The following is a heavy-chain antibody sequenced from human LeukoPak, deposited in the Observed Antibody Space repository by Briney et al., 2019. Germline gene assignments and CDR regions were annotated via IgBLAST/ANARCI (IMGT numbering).Heavy chain of an antibody. CDR3: TTKDYDDYFDY. CDR1: GFTFSNDW. CDR2: IKSKTEGGTI. Sequence: RGSLRLSCAASGFTFSNDWMSWVRQAPGKGLEWVGRIKSKTEGGTIDYAAHVKGTFTISRDDSKNTLYLQMNSLKTEDTAVYYCTTKDYDDYFDYLGQGALGTGSS. J-gene: IGHJ4*02. D-gene: IGHD4-17*01. V-gene: IGHV3-15*01.